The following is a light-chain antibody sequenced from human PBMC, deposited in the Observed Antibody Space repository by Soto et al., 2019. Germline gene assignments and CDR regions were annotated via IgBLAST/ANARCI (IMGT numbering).Light chain of an antibody. J-gene: IGKJ1*01. CDR2: GAS. Sequence: DIVLTQSPGNLSLSPGERSTLSCLASQSVSSSYVAWYQQKPGQAPRLLIYGASSRATGIPERGSGRGSGTDFTLTSSRLEPEDFAVDYCQQYGSSPVTFGQGTKVEIK. CDR1: QSVSSSY. V-gene: IGKV3-20*01. CDR3: QQYGSSPVT.